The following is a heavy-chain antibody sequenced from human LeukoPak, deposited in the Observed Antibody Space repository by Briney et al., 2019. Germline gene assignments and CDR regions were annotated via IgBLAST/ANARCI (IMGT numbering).Heavy chain of an antibody. Sequence: SETLSLTCTVSGGSISNYYWHWIRQPPSKGPEWIGYIYYNGNTYYNPSLKSRVTISVDTSKRQFSLELTSVTAADTAVYYCARAASAVPRTNFDSWGQGTLATASS. V-gene: IGHV4-59*01. CDR2: IYYNGNT. CDR1: GGSISNYY. D-gene: IGHD1-7*01. J-gene: IGHJ4*02. CDR3: ARAASAVPRTNFDS.